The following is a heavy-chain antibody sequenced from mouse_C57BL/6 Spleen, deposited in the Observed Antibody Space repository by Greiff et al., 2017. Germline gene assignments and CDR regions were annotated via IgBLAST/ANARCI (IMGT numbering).Heavy chain of an antibody. CDR1: GFSLTSYG. CDR2: IWSVGST. CDR3: ARNSGNYVNWFAD. V-gene: IGHV2-2*01. J-gene: IGHJ3*01. D-gene: IGHD2-1*01. Sequence: QVQLKESGPGLVQPSQSLSITCTVSGFSLTSYGVPWVRQSPGKGLEWLGVIWSVGSTDYNAAFISRLSISKDNSKSQVFFKMNSLQADDTAIYYCARNSGNYVNWFADWGQGTLVTVSA.